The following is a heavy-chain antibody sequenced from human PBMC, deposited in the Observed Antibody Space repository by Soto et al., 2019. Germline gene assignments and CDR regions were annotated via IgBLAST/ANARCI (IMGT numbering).Heavy chain of an antibody. CDR1: GGTFSSYA. CDR3: ARDPRGYDFWSGPNWFDP. CDR2: IIPIFGTA. Sequence: SVKVSCKASGGTFSSYAISWVRQAPGQGLEWMGGIIPIFGTANYAQKFQGRVTITADKSTSTAYMELSSLRSEDTAVYYCARDPRGYDFWSGPNWFDPWGQGTPVTVYS. V-gene: IGHV1-69*06. J-gene: IGHJ5*02. D-gene: IGHD3-3*01.